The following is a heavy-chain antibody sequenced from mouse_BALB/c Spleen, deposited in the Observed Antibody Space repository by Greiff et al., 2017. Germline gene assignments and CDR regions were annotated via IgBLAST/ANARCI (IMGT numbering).Heavy chain of an antibody. Sequence: EVQLQESGPGLVKPSQSLSLTCTVTGYSITSDYAWNWIRQFPGNKLEWMGYISYSGSTSYNPSLKSRISITRDTSKNQFFLQLNSVTTEDTATYYCAKSRGYDYDGELAYWGQGTLVTVSA. CDR3: AKSRGYDYDGELAY. D-gene: IGHD2-4*01. CDR2: ISYSGST. J-gene: IGHJ3*01. V-gene: IGHV3-2*02. CDR1: GYSITSDYA.